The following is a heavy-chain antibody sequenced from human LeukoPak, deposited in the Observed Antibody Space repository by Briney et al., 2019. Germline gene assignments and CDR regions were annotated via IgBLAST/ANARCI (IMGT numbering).Heavy chain of an antibody. CDR3: ARDFYPHAPKLDY. V-gene: IGHV1-46*01. CDR1: GYTFTSYY. CDR2: INPSGGST. Sequence: ASAKVSCKASGYTFTSYYMHWVRQAPGQGLEWMGIINPSGGSTSYAQKFQGRVTMTRDMSTSTVYMELSSLRSEDTAVYYCARDFYPHAPKLDYWGQGTLVTVSS. J-gene: IGHJ4*02. D-gene: IGHD2/OR15-2a*01.